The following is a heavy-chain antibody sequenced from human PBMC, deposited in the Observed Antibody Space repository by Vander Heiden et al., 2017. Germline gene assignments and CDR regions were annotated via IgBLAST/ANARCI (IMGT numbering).Heavy chain of an antibody. CDR2: IIPIFGTA. V-gene: IGHV1-69*01. J-gene: IGHJ6*02. CDR1: GGTFSSYA. Sequence: PLLQPGPEVKKPGSSVKVSCKASGGTFSSYAISWVRQAPGQGLEWMGGIIPIFGTANYAQKFQGRVTMTAVEATSTAYMELSSLRSEDTAVYYCASVGPYYYGSVGAEGGYYYYGMDVWGQGTTVTVSS. D-gene: IGHD3-10*01. CDR3: ASVGPYYYGSVGAEGGYYYYGMDV.